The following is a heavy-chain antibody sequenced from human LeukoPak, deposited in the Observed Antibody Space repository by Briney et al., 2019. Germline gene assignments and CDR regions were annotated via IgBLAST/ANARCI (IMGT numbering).Heavy chain of an antibody. CDR3: ARDGTFYSGRYSYYFDY. J-gene: IGHJ4*02. CDR2: ISIYSDNT. V-gene: IGHV1-18*01. CDR1: GYTFTSHG. D-gene: IGHD1-26*01. Sequence: EASLKVSCKASGYTFTSHGISWVRQPPGQGLEWMGRISIYSDNTNYARKLQRRLTMTTDTSTSTAYMELKSLRSDDTAVYYCARDGTFYSGRYSYYFDYWGQGTLVTVSS.